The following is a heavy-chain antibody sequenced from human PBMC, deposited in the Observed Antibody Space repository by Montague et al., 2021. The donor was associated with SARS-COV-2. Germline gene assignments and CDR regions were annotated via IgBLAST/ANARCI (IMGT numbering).Heavy chain of an antibody. D-gene: IGHD1-1*01. V-gene: IGHV4-59*01. Sequence: SETLSLTCSVSGGSISGYYWSWIRQPPGKGLEWIGYIYHSGNTKYNPSLKSRVSISVDTPKNHFSLHLSSVTAADTAIYFCARAQNTCFIANCVNYFDVWGLGALVTVSS. CDR1: GGSISGYY. CDR2: IYHSGNT. J-gene: IGHJ4*02. CDR3: ARAQNTCFIANCVNYFDV.